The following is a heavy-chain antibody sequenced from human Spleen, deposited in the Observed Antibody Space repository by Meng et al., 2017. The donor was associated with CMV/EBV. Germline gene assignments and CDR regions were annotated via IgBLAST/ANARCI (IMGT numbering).Heavy chain of an antibody. CDR1: GGTFSSYA. CDR2: IIPIFGTA. D-gene: IGHD3-3*01. J-gene: IGHJ4*02. V-gene: IGHV1-69*05. Sequence: SVNVSCQASGGTFSSYAISWLRQAPGQGLEWMGGIIPIFGTANNAQKFQGRVTITTDESTSTAYMELSSLRSDDTAVYYCARSEECYAFWSGYYVYWGQGTLVTVSS. CDR3: ARSEECYAFWSGYYVY.